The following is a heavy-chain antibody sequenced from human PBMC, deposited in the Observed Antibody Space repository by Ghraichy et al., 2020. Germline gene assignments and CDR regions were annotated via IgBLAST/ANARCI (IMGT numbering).Heavy chain of an antibody. D-gene: IGHD3-10*01. J-gene: IGHJ4*02. CDR2: IYYSGST. V-gene: IGHV4-31*03. CDR3: SRDNGLVYGSGSLDY. CDR1: GGSISSGGYY. Sequence: SETLSLTCTVSGGSISSGGYYWSWIRQHPGKGLEWIGYIYYSGSTYYNPSLKSRVTISVDTSKNQFSLKLSSVTAADTAVYYCSRDNGLVYGSGSLDYWGQGTLVTVSS.